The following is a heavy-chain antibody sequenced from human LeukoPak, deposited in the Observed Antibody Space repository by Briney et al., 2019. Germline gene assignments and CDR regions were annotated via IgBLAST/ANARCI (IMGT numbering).Heavy chain of an antibody. J-gene: IGHJ6*02. CDR2: ISWNSGSI. CDR1: GFTFDDYA. CDR3: AKDSGYSYGYGMDV. D-gene: IGHD5-18*01. V-gene: IGHV3-9*01. Sequence: GRSLRLSSAASGFTFDDYAMHWVRHAPGKGLEWVSGISWNSGSIGYADSVKGRFTISRDNAKNSLYLQMNSLRAEDTALYYCAKDSGYSYGYGMDVWGQGTTVTVSS.